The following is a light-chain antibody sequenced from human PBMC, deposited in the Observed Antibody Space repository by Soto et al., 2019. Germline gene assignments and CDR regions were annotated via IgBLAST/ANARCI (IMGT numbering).Light chain of an antibody. CDR2: EVN. CDR1: SSDLGNYNY. V-gene: IGLV2-14*01. J-gene: IGLJ1*01. CDR3: SSYTTSTSYV. Sequence: QSALTQPASVSGSPGQSITISCTGTSSDLGNYNYVSWYQQHPGKAPKLMIYEVNNRPSGVSNRFSGSKSGNTASLTISGLQAEDEADYYCSSYTTSTSYVFGTGTKVTVL.